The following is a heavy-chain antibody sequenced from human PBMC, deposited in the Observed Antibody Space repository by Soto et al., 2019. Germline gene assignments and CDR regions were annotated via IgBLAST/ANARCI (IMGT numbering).Heavy chain of an antibody. CDR2: INPSGGST. CDR1: GYTFTSYY. V-gene: IGHV1-46*03. Sequence: ASVKVSCKASGYTFTSYYMHWVRQAPGQGLEWMGIINPSGGSTSYAQKFQGRVTMTRDTSTSTVYMELSSLRSEDTAVYYCARSDYGDSQGRRIDYWGQGTLVTVSS. J-gene: IGHJ4*02. D-gene: IGHD4-17*01. CDR3: ARSDYGDSQGRRIDY.